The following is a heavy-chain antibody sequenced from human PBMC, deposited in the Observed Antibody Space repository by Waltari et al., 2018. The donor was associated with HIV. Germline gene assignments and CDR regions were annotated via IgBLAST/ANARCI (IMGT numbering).Heavy chain of an antibody. CDR1: GFIFENYW. V-gene: IGHV3-7*03. CDR2: MKGEGSEE. CDR3: TRGAVYSNGPNDAFDV. J-gene: IGHJ3*01. D-gene: IGHD4-4*01. Sequence: LEQSGGQVVQPGGSLRISCFASGFIFENYWMSWVRQSPGKGLGWLAKMKGEGSEENYADSLKGRLTISRVNDKEALYLQMERMKVDDTAIYFCTRGAVYSNGPNDAFDVWGRGTMITVSS.